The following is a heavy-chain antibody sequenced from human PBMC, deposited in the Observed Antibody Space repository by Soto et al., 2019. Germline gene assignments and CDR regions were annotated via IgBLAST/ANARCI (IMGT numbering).Heavy chain of an antibody. CDR3: AKEGEYYFDY. V-gene: IGHV3-9*01. J-gene: IGHJ4*02. D-gene: IGHD3-10*01. Sequence: GGSLRLSCAASGFTFDDWTMHWVRQVPGKGLEWVSAISWNSGIIDYAGSVRGRFTISRDNAKNSLYLRMDSLRAEDTALYYCAKEGEYYFDYWGQGTLVTVSS. CDR2: ISWNSGII. CDR1: GFTFDDWT.